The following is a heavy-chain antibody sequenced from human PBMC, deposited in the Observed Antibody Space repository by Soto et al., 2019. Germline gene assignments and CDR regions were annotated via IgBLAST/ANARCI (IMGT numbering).Heavy chain of an antibody. V-gene: IGHV4-39*01. CDR3: ATLDYFDY. Sequence: SETLSLTCTASGGSISSSSYYWGWIRQPPGKGLEWIGSMYYSGSTYYNPSLKSRVTIYGDTSKNQFSLKLSSVNAADTAVYYCATLDYFDYWGQGTPVTVSS. J-gene: IGHJ4*02. CDR2: MYYSGST. CDR1: GGSISSSSYY.